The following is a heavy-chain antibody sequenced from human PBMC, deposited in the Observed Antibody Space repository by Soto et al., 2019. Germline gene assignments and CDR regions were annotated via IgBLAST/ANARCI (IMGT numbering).Heavy chain of an antibody. CDR1: GGSISSSNW. CDR2: IYHSGST. J-gene: IGHJ4*02. V-gene: IGHV4-4*02. CDR3: ARVGNVVGATTRFDY. Sequence: SETLSLTCAVSGGSISSSNWWSWVRQPPGKGLEWIGEIYHSGSTNYNPSLKSRVTISVDKSKNQFSLKLSSVTAADTAVYYCARVGNVVGATTRFDYWGQGTRGTV. D-gene: IGHD1-26*01.